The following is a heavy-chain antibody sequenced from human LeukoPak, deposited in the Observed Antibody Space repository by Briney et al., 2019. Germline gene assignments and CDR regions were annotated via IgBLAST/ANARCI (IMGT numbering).Heavy chain of an antibody. CDR2: ISAYNGNT. D-gene: IGHD3-3*01. CDR3: ARAVGLNYDFWSGYSSFDY. J-gene: IGHJ4*02. CDR1: GYTFTSYG. V-gene: IGHV1-18*01. Sequence: ASVKVSCKASGYTFTSYGISWVRQAPGQGIEWMGWISAYNGNTNYAQKLQGRVTMTTDTSTSTAYMELRSLRSDDTAVYYCARAVGLNYDFWSGYSSFDYWGQGTLVTVSS.